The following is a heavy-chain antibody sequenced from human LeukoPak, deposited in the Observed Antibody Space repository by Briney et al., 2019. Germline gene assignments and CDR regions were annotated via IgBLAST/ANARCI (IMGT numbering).Heavy chain of an antibody. D-gene: IGHD5-24*01. V-gene: IGHV4-59*12. Sequence: PSETLSLTRTVSGGSISSYYWSWIRQPPGKGLEWIGYIYYSGSTNYNPSLKSRVTISVDTSKNQFSLKLSSVTAADTAVYYCARLRRRDGYNDAFDIWGQGTMVTVSS. CDR1: GGSISSYY. CDR2: IYYSGST. CDR3: ARLRRRDGYNDAFDI. J-gene: IGHJ3*02.